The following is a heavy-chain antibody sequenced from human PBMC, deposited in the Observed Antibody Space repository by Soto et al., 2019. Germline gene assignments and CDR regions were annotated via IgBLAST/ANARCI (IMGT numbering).Heavy chain of an antibody. CDR2: MNPNSANT. V-gene: IGHV1-8*01. D-gene: IGHD3-9*01. CDR1: GYTFTSYD. J-gene: IGHJ6*02. CDR3: ATLGTYYDILTGEYYYYYGMDV. Sequence: GASVKVSCKASGYTFTSYDINWVRQATGQGLEWMGWMNPNSANTGYAQKFQGRVTMTRNTSISTAYMELSSLRSEDTAVYYCATLGTYYDILTGEYYYYYGMDVWGQGTTVTVSS.